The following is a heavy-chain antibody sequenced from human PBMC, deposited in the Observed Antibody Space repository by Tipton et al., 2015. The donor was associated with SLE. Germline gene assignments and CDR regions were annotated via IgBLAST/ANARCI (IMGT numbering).Heavy chain of an antibody. CDR1: GASIGSGGYS. CDR3: ARAAFNWNDSDALDI. D-gene: IGHD1-1*01. Sequence: TLSLTCAVSGASIGSGGYSWSWIRQPAGKGLEWLGRMYINGNTNYNPSLKSRVAISVDTSKNHFSLRLKSVTAADTAVYFCARAAFNWNDSDALDIWGQGTLVAVSS. J-gene: IGHJ3*02. V-gene: IGHV4-61*02. CDR2: MYINGNT.